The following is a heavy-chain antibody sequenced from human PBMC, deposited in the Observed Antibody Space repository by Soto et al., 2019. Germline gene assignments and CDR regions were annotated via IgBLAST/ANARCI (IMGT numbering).Heavy chain of an antibody. CDR3: ARWGTYYYGAGSYLYWFDP. Sequence: EVQLVESGGGLVQPGGSLRLSCAASGFTCSSYWMSWVRQAPGKGLEWVANIKQDGSGKYYVDSVKGRFTIPRDNAKHELYQEMNSLRAGDTAVYYCARWGTYYYGAGSYLYWFDPWGQGTLVTVSS. J-gene: IGHJ5*02. D-gene: IGHD3-10*01. V-gene: IGHV3-7*05. CDR2: IKQDGSGK. CDR1: GFTCSSYW.